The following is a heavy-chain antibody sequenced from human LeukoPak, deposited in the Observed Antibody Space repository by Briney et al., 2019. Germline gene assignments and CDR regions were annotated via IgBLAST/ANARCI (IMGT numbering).Heavy chain of an antibody. CDR2: IYSGGSA. J-gene: IGHJ6*02. D-gene: IGHD3-9*01. CDR3: ARGRSYYDILTGPSS. CDR1: GFTVSSNY. V-gene: IGHV3-53*01. Sequence: GGSLRLSCAASGFTVSSNYMNWVRQAPGKGLEWVSVIYSGGSAYYADSVKGRFTISRDNSKNTLYLQMNSLRAEDTAVYYCARGRSYYDILTGPSSWGQGTTVTVSS.